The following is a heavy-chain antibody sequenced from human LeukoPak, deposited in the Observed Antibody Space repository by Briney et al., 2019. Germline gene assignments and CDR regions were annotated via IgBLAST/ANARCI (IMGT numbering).Heavy chain of an antibody. J-gene: IGHJ3*02. CDR2: INPNSGGT. D-gene: IGHD3-10*01. CDR3: ARDVLYGSGSYYYAFDI. Sequence: GASVKVSCKASGYTFTGYYMHWVRQAPGQGLKWMGWINPNSGGTNYAQKFQGRVTMTRDTSISTAYMELSRLRSDDTAVYYCARDVLYGSGSYYYAFDIWGQGTMVTVSS. V-gene: IGHV1-2*02. CDR1: GYTFTGYY.